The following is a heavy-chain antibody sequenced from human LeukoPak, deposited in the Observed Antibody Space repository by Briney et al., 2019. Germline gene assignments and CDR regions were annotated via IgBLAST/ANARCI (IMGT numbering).Heavy chain of an antibody. CDR2: INHSGST. CDR3: ARVYSPSNWFDP. Sequence: SETLSLTCAVYGGSFSGYYWSWIRQPPGKGLEWIGEINHSGSTYYNPSLKSRVTISVDTSKNQFSLKLSSVTAADTAVYYCARVYSPSNWFDPWGQGTLVTVSS. D-gene: IGHD2-15*01. J-gene: IGHJ5*02. CDR1: GGSFSGYY. V-gene: IGHV4-34*01.